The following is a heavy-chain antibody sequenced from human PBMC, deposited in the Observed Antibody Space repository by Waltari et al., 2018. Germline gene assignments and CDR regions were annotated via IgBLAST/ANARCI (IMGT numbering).Heavy chain of an antibody. J-gene: IGHJ6*02. Sequence: EEQLVASGGGLIQPGESLRVSCAVSGFTFNKSWMNWFRQSPGRGLVWVARINSDGSDTSYADFVKGRFTISRDNAKNTVYLQMKSLRAEDTAVYFCARVARKTYSSPVPGRDYYYGMDVWGLGTTVTVSS. CDR1: GFTFNKSW. D-gene: IGHD3-22*01. CDR3: ARVARKTYSSPVPGRDYYYGMDV. V-gene: IGHV3-74*01. CDR2: INSDGSDT.